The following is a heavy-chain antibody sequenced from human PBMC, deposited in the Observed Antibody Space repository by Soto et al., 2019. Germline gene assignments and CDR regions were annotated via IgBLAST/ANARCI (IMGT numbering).Heavy chain of an antibody. CDR3: ARSLYSSRANWFDP. V-gene: IGHV3-74*01. J-gene: IGHJ5*02. D-gene: IGHD3-3*01. Sequence: PGGSLRLSCAASGFTFSSYWMHWVRQAPGKGLVWVSRINSDGSSTNYADSVKGRFTISRDNAKNTLYLQMNSLRAEDTAVYYCARSLYSSRANWFDPWGQGTLVTVSS. CDR1: GFTFSSYW. CDR2: INSDGSST.